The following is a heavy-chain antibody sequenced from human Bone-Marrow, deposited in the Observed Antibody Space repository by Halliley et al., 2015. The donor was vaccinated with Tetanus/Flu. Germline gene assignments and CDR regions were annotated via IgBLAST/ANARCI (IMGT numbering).Heavy chain of an antibody. CDR3: ATRDA. CDR2: IRANNGDT. V-gene: IGHV1-18*01. Sequence: QLVQSGVEVKKPGASVKVSCKASGNTFTNYGVIWVRQAPGQGLDWMGWIRANNGDTHYTQSLQGRATMTTDTSTNTAYMELRSLRFDGAAVYYCATRDAWGQGTLVPVSS. J-gene: IGHJ5*02. CDR1: GNTFTNYG.